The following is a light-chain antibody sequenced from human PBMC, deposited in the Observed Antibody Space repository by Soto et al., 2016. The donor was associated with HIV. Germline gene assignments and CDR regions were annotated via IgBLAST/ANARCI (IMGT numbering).Light chain of an antibody. J-gene: IGKJ5*01. V-gene: IGKV1-NL1*01. CDR2: AAS. CDR3: QQYYSTPIT. CDR1: QGISNS. Sequence: DIQMTQSPSSLSASVGDRVTITCRASQGISNSLAWYQQKPGEAPKLLLYAASRLESGVPSRFSGSGSGTDYTLTISSLQPEDFATYYCQQYYSTPITFGQGTRLEIK.